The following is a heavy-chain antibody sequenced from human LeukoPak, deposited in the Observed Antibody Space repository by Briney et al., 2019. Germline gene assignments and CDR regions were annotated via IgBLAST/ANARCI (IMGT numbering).Heavy chain of an antibody. Sequence: PSETLSLTCTISRGSITSYYWSWIRQPPGKRLEWIGYIHYSGSPNYNPSLKSRVTMSVETSKNQFSLKLSSVTAADTAVYYCARSYSSSDHYYYYGMDVWGQGTTVTVSS. CDR1: RGSITSYY. J-gene: IGHJ6*02. V-gene: IGHV4-59*01. D-gene: IGHD6-13*01. CDR2: IHYSGSP. CDR3: ARSYSSSDHYYYYGMDV.